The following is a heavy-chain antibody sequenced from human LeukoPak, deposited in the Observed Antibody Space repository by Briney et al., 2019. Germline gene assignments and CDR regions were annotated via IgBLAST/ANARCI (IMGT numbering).Heavy chain of an antibody. V-gene: IGHV3-30*14. Sequence: GGSLRLSCAASAVTFRNYIMHWVRQAPGQGLEWVAVISYEGSNKYEADSVKGRFTISRDNSKNTLYLQMSSLRAEDAAVYFCVLGYSFGPYGMDVWGQGTTVTVSS. J-gene: IGHJ6*02. CDR3: VLGYSFGPYGMDV. D-gene: IGHD2-15*01. CDR1: AVTFRNYI. CDR2: ISYEGSNK.